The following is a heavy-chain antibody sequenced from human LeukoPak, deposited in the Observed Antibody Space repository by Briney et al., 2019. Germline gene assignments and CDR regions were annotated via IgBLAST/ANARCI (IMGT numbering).Heavy chain of an antibody. V-gene: IGHV1-69*04. CDR2: IIPILGIA. CDR1: GGTFSSYA. Sequence: SVKVSCKASGGTFSSYAISWVRQAPGQGLEWMGRIIPILGIANYAQKFQGRVTITADKSTSTAYMELSSLRSEDTAVYYCARDEKFDPGFDPWGQGTLVTVSS. CDR3: ARDEKFDPGFDP. D-gene: IGHD3-10*01. J-gene: IGHJ5*02.